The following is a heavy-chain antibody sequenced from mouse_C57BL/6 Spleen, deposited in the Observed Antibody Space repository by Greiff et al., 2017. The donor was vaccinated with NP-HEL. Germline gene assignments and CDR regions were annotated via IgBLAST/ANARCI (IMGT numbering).Heavy chain of an antibody. CDR3: ARLLRYAMDY. V-gene: IGHV5-17*01. CDR2: ISSGSSTI. J-gene: IGHJ4*01. CDR1: GFTFSDYG. D-gene: IGHD1-1*01. Sequence: DVQLVESGGGLVKPGGSLKLSCAASGFTFSDYGMHWVRQAPEKGLEWVAYISSGSSTIYYADTVKGRFTISRDNAKTTLFLQMTSLRSEDTAMYYCARLLRYAMDYWGQGTSVTVSS.